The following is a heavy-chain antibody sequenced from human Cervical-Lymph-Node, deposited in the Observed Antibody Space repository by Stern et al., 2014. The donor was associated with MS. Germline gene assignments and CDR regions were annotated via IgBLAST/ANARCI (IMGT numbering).Heavy chain of an antibody. J-gene: IGHJ4*02. CDR2: IYSSGTT. Sequence: VQLLESGPGLVKPSETLSLTCTVSGGSISNYYWSWIRQPPEKTLEWIGYIYSSGTTNYNPSLRSRVTISVDTSKNPFSLKLYAMTAADTAVFYCARWSGDGYYSDYWGQGTLVTVSS. D-gene: IGHD5-24*01. V-gene: IGHV4-59*13. CDR1: GGSISNYY. CDR3: ARWSGDGYYSDY.